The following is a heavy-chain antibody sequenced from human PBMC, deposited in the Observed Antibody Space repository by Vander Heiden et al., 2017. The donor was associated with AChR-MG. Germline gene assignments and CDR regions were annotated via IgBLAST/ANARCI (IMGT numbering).Heavy chain of an antibody. D-gene: IGHD3-3*01. J-gene: IGHJ6*02. CDR3: TREGDDFWSGYYTFYYGMDV. Sequence: EVQLVESGGGLVKPGRSLRLSCTASGFTFGDYAMSWFRQAPGKGLEWVGFIRSKAYGGTTEYAASVKGRFTISRDDSKSIAYLQMNSLKTEDTAVYYCTREGDDFWSGYYTFYYGMDVWGQGTTVTVSS. CDR2: IRSKAYGGTT. V-gene: IGHV3-49*05. CDR1: GFTFGDYA.